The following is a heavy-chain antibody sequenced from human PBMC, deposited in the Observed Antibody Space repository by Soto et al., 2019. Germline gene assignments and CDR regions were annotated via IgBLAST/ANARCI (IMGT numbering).Heavy chain of an antibody. J-gene: IGHJ4*02. CDR2: ISWNSGSI. Sequence: GGSLRLSCEASGFTFDDYAMHWVRQAPGKGLEWVSGISWNSGSIGYADSVKGRFTISRDNAKNSLYLQMNSLRAEDTALYYCAKDRRALGYYFDYWGQGTLVTVSS. V-gene: IGHV3-9*01. CDR3: AKDRRALGYYFDY. CDR1: GFTFDDYA. D-gene: IGHD7-27*01.